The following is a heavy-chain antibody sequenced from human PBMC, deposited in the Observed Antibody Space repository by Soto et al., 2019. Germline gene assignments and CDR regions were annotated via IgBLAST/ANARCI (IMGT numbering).Heavy chain of an antibody. CDR1: GGSISSGGYY. D-gene: IGHD3-9*01. V-gene: IGHV4-31*03. CDR3: ARRAIFRYHDY. Sequence: QVQLQESGPGPVKPSQTLSLTCTVSGGSISSGGYYWSWIRQHPGKGLEWSGYIYYSGSTYYNPSLKSRVTISVDTAKNHCALKLSSVTAADTAVYYCARRAIFRYHDYWGRGTLVTVSS. J-gene: IGHJ4*02. CDR2: IYYSGST.